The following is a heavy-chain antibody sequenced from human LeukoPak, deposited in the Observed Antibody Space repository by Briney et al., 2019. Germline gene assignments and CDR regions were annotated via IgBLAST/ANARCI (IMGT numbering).Heavy chain of an antibody. CDR3: ARDCFSSTCYDY. CDR2: IYSSGST. D-gene: IGHD2-2*01. CDR1: GGSVSSYY. J-gene: IGHJ4*02. V-gene: IGHV4-4*07. Sequence: SETLSLTCTVSGGSVSSYYWSWIRQSAGKGLEWIGRIYSSGSTNYNPSLKSRVTLSVDTSKNQFSLKLRSVNAADTAVYYCARDCFSSTCYDYWGQGTLVTVSS.